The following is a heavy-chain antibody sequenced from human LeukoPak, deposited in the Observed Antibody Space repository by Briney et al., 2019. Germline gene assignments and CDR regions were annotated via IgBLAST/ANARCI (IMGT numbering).Heavy chain of an antibody. CDR2: LSHDGAKK. Sequence: GGSLRLSYAASGCTSSSHAMHWVRQAPGKGLEWVAVLSHDGAKKYYAYSVKDRFTISRDNSKNTLYLQMNSLRGEDTAVYYCARDLRGSDAYYFDYWGQGTLVTVSS. D-gene: IGHD3-10*01. J-gene: IGHJ4*02. CDR3: ARDLRGSDAYYFDY. V-gene: IGHV3-30-3*01. CDR1: GCTSSSHA.